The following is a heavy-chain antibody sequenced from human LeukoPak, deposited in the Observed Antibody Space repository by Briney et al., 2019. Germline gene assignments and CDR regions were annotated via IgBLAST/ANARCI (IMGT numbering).Heavy chain of an antibody. CDR3: ARSSTTVTTEDWFDP. J-gene: IGHJ5*02. V-gene: IGHV5-51*01. CDR2: IYPGDSDT. Sequence: GESLKISCKGSGYSFTSYWIGWVRQMPGKGLEWMGIIYPGDSDTRYSPSFQGQVTISADKSISTAYLQWSSLKASDTAMYYCARSSTTVTTEDWFDPWGQGTLVTVSS. D-gene: IGHD4-17*01. CDR1: GYSFTSYW.